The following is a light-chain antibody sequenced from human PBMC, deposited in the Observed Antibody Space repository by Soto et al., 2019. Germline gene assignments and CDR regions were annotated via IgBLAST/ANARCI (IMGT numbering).Light chain of an antibody. CDR1: SSNIGSKT. CDR2: SNK. J-gene: IGLJ1*01. Sequence: QSVLNQPPSASGTPGQRVTISCSGGSSNIGSKTVNWYQQLPGAAPKLLIYSNKQRSSGVPDRFSGSKSVTSASLVISGLQSEDEADYYCATWDDSLNPRYVFGTGTKLTVL. CDR3: ATWDDSLNPRYV. V-gene: IGLV1-44*01.